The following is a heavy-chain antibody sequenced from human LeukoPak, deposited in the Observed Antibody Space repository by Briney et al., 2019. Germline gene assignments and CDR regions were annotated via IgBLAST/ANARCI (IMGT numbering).Heavy chain of an antibody. V-gene: IGHV3-74*01. D-gene: IGHD3-22*01. CDR2: ISSDGSST. CDR3: ARDGTYYYDSSGYPDY. J-gene: IGHJ4*02. Sequence: GGSLRLSCAASGFTFSSYWMHWVRQAPGKGLVWVSRISSDGSSTSYADSVKGRFTISRDNAKNTLYLQMNSLRAEDTAVYYCARDGTYYYDSSGYPDYWGQGTLVTVSS. CDR1: GFTFSSYW.